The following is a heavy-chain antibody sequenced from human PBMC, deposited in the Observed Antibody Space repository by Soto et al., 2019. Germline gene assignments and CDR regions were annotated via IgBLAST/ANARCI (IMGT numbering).Heavy chain of an antibody. J-gene: IGHJ4*02. V-gene: IGHV3-30*04. Sequence: GGSLRLSCAASGFTFRNYAIHWVRQAPGKGLEWVAVISRDGSHKYYLDSVKGRFTISRDNSKDTVNLLMNSLRDDDSAMYYCARSRNSAVADSFDYWGQGTLVTVSS. CDR3: ARSRNSAVADSFDY. CDR1: GFTFRNYA. CDR2: ISRDGSHK. D-gene: IGHD1-26*01.